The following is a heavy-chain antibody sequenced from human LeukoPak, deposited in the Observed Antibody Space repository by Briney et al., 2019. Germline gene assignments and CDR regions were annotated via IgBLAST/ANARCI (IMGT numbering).Heavy chain of an antibody. CDR2: IYYSGST. D-gene: IGHD3-16*01. Sequence: PSETLSLTCTVSGGSISSYYWSWIRQPPGKGLEWIGYIYYSGSTNYNPSLKSRVTISVDTSKNQFSLKLSSVTAADTAVYYCVRGGWGDWFDPWGQGTLVTVSS. CDR3: VRGGWGDWFDP. CDR1: GGSISSYY. J-gene: IGHJ5*02. V-gene: IGHV4-59*01.